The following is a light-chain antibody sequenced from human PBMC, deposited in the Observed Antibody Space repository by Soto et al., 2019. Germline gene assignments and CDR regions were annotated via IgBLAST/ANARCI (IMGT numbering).Light chain of an antibody. CDR2: EGS. CDR1: DVGNYDF. J-gene: IGLJ2*01. CDR3: CSSRI. V-gene: IGLV2-23*01. Sequence: QSVLTQPASVSGSPGQSITISCTGDVGNYDFVSWYQQHPGKAPKVIIYEGSKRPSGVSNRFSGSRSGNTASLTISGLQAEDEADYYCCSSRIFGGGTKLTVL.